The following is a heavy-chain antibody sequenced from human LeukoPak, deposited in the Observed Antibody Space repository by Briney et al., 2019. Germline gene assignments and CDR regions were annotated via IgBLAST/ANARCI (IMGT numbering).Heavy chain of an antibody. J-gene: IGHJ2*01. D-gene: IGHD1-26*01. Sequence: SVKVSCKASGGTFSSYAISWVRQAPGQGLEWMGRIIPILGIANYAQKFQGRVTITADKSTSTAYMELSSLRSEDTAVYYCARELGVGLHYHWYFDLWGRGTLVTVSS. V-gene: IGHV1-69*04. CDR1: GGTFSSYA. CDR2: IIPILGIA. CDR3: ARELGVGLHYHWYFDL.